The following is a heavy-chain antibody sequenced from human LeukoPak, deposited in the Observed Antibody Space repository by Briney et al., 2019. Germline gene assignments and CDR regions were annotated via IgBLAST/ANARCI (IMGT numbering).Heavy chain of an antibody. D-gene: IGHD3/OR15-3a*01. CDR2: IKEGGSEK. CDR3: VRDLNWAFDS. J-gene: IGHJ4*02. Sequence: GGSLRLSCTASRFTFSSYWMGWVRQAPEKGLEWVANIKEGGSEKYYVDSVKGRFTISRDSATNSLYLQMNNLKVDDTAVYFCVRDLNWAFDSWGQGTLVTVSS. CDR1: RFTFSSYW. V-gene: IGHV3-7*01.